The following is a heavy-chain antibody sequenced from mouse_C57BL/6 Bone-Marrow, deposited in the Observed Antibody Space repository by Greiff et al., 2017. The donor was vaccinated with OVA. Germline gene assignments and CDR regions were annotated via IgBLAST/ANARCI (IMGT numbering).Heavy chain of an antibody. J-gene: IGHJ4*01. D-gene: IGHD2-2*01. CDR2: IRHKANGYTT. CDR1: GFTFTDYY. V-gene: IGHV7-3*01. CDR3: ARWLRYAMDY. Sequence: EVNLVESGGGLVQPGGSLSLSCAASGFTFTDYYMSWVRQPPGQALEWLGFIRHKANGYTTDYSASVKGRFTISRDNSQSILYLQMNALRAEDSATYDCARWLRYAMDYWGQGTSVTVSS.